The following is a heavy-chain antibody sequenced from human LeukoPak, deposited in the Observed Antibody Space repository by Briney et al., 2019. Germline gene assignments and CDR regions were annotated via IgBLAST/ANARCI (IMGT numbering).Heavy chain of an antibody. CDR2: INPNSGGT. CDR1: GYTFTGYY. Sequence: ASVKVSCKASGYTFTGYYMHWVRQAPGQGLEWMGWINPNSGGTNYAQKLQGRVTMTTDTSTSTAYMEGRSLRSDDTAVYYCARGLRYGDYLAPLDYWGQGTLVTVSS. D-gene: IGHD4-17*01. CDR3: ARGLRYGDYLAPLDY. V-gene: IGHV1-2*02. J-gene: IGHJ4*02.